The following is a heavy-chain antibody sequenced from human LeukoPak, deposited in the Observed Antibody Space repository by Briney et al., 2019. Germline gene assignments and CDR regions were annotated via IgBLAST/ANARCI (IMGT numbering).Heavy chain of an antibody. V-gene: IGHV4-4*07. D-gene: IGHD3-22*01. J-gene: IGHJ3*02. Sequence: PSETLSLTCTVSGGSISSHYWSWIRQPAGKGLEWIGRINTSGSTKYNPSLKSRVTMSVDTSKNQFSLNLSSVTAADTAVYYCARASYYESRSNIAFDIWGQGTMVTVSS. CDR2: INTSGST. CDR3: ARASYYESRSNIAFDI. CDR1: GGSISSHY.